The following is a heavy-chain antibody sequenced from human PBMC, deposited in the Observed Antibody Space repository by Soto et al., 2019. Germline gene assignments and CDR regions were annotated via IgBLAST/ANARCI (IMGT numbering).Heavy chain of an antibody. CDR3: AKGRGGSGSLTPRVDF. Sequence: EVQLLESGGGLVQPGGSRRLSCAASGFTFNNYAMTWVRQAPGKGLEWVSAISGGGDTTSYADSVKGRFTVSRDGSKNTLDLQMSSLRAEDTALYYCAKGRGGSGSLTPRVDFWGQGTLVTVSS. D-gene: IGHD3-10*01. J-gene: IGHJ4*02. V-gene: IGHV3-23*01. CDR1: GFTFNNYA. CDR2: ISGGGDTT.